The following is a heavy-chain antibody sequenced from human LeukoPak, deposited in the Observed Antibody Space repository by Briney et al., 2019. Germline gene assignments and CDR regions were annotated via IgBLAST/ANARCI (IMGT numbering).Heavy chain of an antibody. D-gene: IGHD3-9*01. J-gene: IGHJ4*02. CDR1: GGSFSGCY. CDR3: ARLPNPHFDWLLRQPGFDY. V-gene: IGHV4-34*01. Sequence: SETLSLTCAVYGGSFSGCYWSWIRQPPGRGLEWIGEINHSGSTNYNPSLKSRVTISVDTSKNQFSLKLSSVTAADTAVYYCARLPNPHFDWLLRQPGFDYWGQGTLVTVSS. CDR2: INHSGST.